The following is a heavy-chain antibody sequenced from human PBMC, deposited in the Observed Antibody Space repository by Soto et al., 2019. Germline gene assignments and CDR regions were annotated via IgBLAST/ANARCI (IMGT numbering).Heavy chain of an antibody. CDR2: ISAYNGNT. V-gene: IGHV1-18*01. Sequence: ASVKVSCKASGYTFASYGIRWLRQAPGQGLEWMGWISAYNGNTNYAQKLQGRVTMTTDTSTSTAYMELRSLRSDDTSVYYCARDRVGATDDAFDIWGQGTMLTVSS. D-gene: IGHD1-26*01. J-gene: IGHJ3*02. CDR1: GYTFASYG. CDR3: ARDRVGATDDAFDI.